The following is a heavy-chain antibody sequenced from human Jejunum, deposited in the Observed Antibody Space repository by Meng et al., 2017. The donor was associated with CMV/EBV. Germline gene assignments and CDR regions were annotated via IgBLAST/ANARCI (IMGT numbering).Heavy chain of an antibody. Sequence: CKDSGYIFTNHGISWVRQAPGQGLEWVGRINTATAKINYAQRFQDRVTMTTDVSKNTAYMDLRDLTSDDAAVYFCAREAGASVWYDDYWGQGTLVTVSS. V-gene: IGHV1-18*01. J-gene: IGHJ4*02. CDR3: AREAGASVWYDDY. CDR2: INTATAKI. D-gene: IGHD6-19*01. CDR1: GYIFTNHG.